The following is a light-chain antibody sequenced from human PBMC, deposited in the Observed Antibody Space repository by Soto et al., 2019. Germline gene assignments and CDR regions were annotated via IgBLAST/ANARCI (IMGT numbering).Light chain of an antibody. CDR3: QHYSYWPRT. Sequence: EIVMTQSPATLSVSPGERATLSCRASQSVSSNLAWYQQKPGQAPRLLIYGASTRATGLPARFSGSGSGTEFTLTISSLQSEDFAVYYCQHYSYWPRTFGQGTKVEIK. CDR2: GAS. CDR1: QSVSSN. J-gene: IGKJ1*01. V-gene: IGKV3-15*01.